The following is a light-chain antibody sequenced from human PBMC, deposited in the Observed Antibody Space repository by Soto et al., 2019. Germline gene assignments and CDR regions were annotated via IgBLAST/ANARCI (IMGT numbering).Light chain of an antibody. CDR1: SSNIGSNT. CDR3: AAWDDSLNGHLV. CDR2: SNN. J-gene: IGLJ3*02. V-gene: IGLV1-44*01. Sequence: QSALTQPPSASGTPGQRVTISCSGSSSNIGSNTVNWYQQLPGTAPKLLIYSNNQRPSGVPARFSGSKSGTSASLAISGLQSEDEAEYYCAAWDDSLNGHLVFGGGTKLTVL.